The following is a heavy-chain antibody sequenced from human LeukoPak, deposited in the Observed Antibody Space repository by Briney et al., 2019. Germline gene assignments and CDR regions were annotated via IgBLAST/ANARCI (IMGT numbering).Heavy chain of an antibody. Sequence: PSETLSLTCAVSGGSISSGGYCWSWIRQPPGKGLEWIGYIYHSGSTYYNPSLKSRVTISVDRSKNQFPLKLSSVTAADTAVYYCARGGTSIDFDYWGQGTLVTVSS. D-gene: IGHD3-16*01. V-gene: IGHV4-30-2*01. CDR1: GGSISSGGYC. CDR3: ARGGTSIDFDY. CDR2: IYHSGST. J-gene: IGHJ4*02.